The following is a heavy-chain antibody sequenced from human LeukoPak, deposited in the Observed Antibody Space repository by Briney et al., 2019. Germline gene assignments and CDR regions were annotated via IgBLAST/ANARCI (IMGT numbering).Heavy chain of an antibody. Sequence: GGSLRLSCAASGFSLSNYWMNWVRQAPGKGLEWVANIKQDGSEKNYVDSVKGRFSISRDNAKNSLILQMNGLRDEDTAVYYCARGVWAPFDSWGQGTLVSASS. J-gene: IGHJ4*02. D-gene: IGHD7-27*01. V-gene: IGHV3-7*01. CDR3: ARGVWAPFDS. CDR2: IKQDGSEK. CDR1: GFSLSNYW.